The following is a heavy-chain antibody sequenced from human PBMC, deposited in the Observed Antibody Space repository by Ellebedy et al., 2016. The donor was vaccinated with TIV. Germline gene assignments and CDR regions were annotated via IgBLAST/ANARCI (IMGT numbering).Heavy chain of an antibody. CDR1: GFTFSSYG. CDR2: ISYDGSDK. V-gene: IGHV3-30*03. D-gene: IGHD3-22*01. Sequence: GESLKISXAASGFTFSSYGMHWVRQAPGKGLEWVAIISYDGSDKYYADSVRGRFTISRDNPKNTLYLQMNSLRAEDTALYYCARNYDSSGYFNLGDYWGQGTLVTVSS. CDR3: ARNYDSSGYFNLGDY. J-gene: IGHJ4*02.